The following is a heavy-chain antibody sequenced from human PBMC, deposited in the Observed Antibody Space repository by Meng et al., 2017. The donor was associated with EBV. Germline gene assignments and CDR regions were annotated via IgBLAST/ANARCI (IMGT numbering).Heavy chain of an antibody. CDR3: VRGPPVGVPGPGDY. J-gene: IGHJ4*02. CDR1: GYAFTSYI. CDR2: INVGVGYT. V-gene: IGHV1-3*01. Sequence: QVQLVQSGAEVKNPGASVKVSCKASGYAFTSYILHWVRQAPGQRLEWMGWINVGVGYTKYSQKFQGRVTISSDTSATTGYMELSNLRSEDTAVYYCVRGPPVGVPGPGDYWGQGTLVTVSS. D-gene: IGHD2-21*01.